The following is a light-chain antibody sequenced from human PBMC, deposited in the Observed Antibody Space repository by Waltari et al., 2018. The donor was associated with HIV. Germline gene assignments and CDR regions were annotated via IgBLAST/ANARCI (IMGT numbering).Light chain of an antibody. CDR2: EVS. Sequence: QSALTQPASVSGSPGQSITISCTGTSSDVGGYNYFSWYQQHPGKAPKLMIYEVSNRPSGVSNRFSGSKSGNTASLTISGLQAEDEAGYFCSSYTSRSTVVFGGGTRLTVL. V-gene: IGLV2-14*01. CDR3: SSYTSRSTVV. J-gene: IGLJ2*01. CDR1: SSDVGGYNY.